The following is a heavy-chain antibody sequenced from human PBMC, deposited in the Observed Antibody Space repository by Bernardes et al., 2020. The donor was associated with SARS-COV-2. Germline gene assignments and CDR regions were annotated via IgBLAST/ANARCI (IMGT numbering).Heavy chain of an antibody. D-gene: IGHD1-26*01. J-gene: IGHJ4*02. CDR1: GGSISSSSYY. V-gene: IGHV4-39*02. Sequence: ETLSLTFTVSGGSISSSSYYWGWIRQPPGKGLEWIGNIYYSGSTYYNPSLRSRVTISVDTSKNQFSLKLSSVTAADTAVYYCARDVAGREDFWGQGTLVTVSS. CDR3: ARDVAGREDF. CDR2: IYYSGST.